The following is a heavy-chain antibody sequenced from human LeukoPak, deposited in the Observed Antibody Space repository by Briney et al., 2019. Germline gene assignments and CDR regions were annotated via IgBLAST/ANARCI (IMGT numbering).Heavy chain of an antibody. D-gene: IGHD6-19*01. CDR1: GFTFSSYW. Sequence: GGSLRLSCEASGFTFSSYWMNWVRQAPGKGLEWVANIMQDGSEKYYVDSVKGRFTISRDNAKNSVYLQMKNLRPEDTAVYYCARPSYSSGWSFFDYWGQGTLVTVSS. J-gene: IGHJ4*02. V-gene: IGHV3-7*01. CDR2: IMQDGSEK. CDR3: ARPSYSSGWSFFDY.